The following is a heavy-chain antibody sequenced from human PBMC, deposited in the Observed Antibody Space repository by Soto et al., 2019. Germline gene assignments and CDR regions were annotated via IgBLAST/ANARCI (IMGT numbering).Heavy chain of an antibody. CDR3: ARVLGGEPHYPGPFDF. Sequence: QVQLAESGGGMVQPGKSLRLSCAASGFTFIAYSMHWVRQAPGKGLEWVAVISYDGSKEYYADSVKGRFTISRGNSNNTMYLQMNSLRTEDTAVYFCARVLGGEPHYPGPFDFWGQGTLVTVSS. D-gene: IGHD3-16*01. J-gene: IGHJ4*02. V-gene: IGHV3-30-3*01. CDR1: GFTFIAYS. CDR2: ISYDGSKE.